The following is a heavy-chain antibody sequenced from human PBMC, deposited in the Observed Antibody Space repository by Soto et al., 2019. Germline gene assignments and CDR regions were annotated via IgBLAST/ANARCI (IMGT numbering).Heavy chain of an antibody. D-gene: IGHD3-22*01. CDR1: GYTFSSYA. J-gene: IGHJ4*02. CDR3: AREFRGYYDSSGYHTGGIDY. CDR2: INTGNGNA. V-gene: IGHV1-3*04. Sequence: ASVKVSCKASGYTFSSYAMYWVRQAPGQRLEWMGWINTGNGNAKYSQKFQGRVTITRDTSATTAYMELSSLRSEDTAVYYCAREFRGYYDSSGYHTGGIDYWGQGTPVTVSS.